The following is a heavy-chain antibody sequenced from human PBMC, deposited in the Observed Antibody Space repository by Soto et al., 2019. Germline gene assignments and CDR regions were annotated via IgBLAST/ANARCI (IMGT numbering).Heavy chain of an antibody. CDR2: MNPNSGNT. CDR3: ARGYYDYVWGSYRYSPFDY. J-gene: IGHJ4*02. Sequence: ASVKVSCKASGYTFTSYDINWVRQAAGQGLEWMGWMNPNSGNTGYAQKFQGRVTMTRNTSISTAYMELSSLRSEDTAVYYCARGYYDYVWGSYRYSPFDYWGQGTLVTVSS. D-gene: IGHD3-16*02. CDR1: GYTFTSYD. V-gene: IGHV1-8*01.